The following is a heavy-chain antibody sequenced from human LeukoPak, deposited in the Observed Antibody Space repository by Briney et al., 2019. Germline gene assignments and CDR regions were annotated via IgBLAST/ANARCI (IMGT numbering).Heavy chain of an antibody. J-gene: IGHJ4*02. CDR1: GFTFNSYA. Sequence: GGSLRLSCAASGFTFNSYAMTWVRQAPGKGLEWVSVINTSGGNTDYADPVKGRFTISRDNSKNTLYLQMNSLRAEDTAVYYCAKGSGWYVWGQGTLVTVSS. CDR3: AKGSGWYV. V-gene: IGHV3-23*01. D-gene: IGHD6-19*01. CDR2: INTSGGNT.